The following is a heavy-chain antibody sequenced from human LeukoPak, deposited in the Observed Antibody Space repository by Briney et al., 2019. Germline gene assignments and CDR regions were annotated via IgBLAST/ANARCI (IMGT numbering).Heavy chain of an antibody. CDR1: GLTFRNYG. V-gene: IGHV3-33*01. D-gene: IGHD6-13*01. Sequence: GGSLRLSCTASGLTFRNYGMIWVRKAPGKGLEWVALIYYDGSNKYNADSVKGRFTISRDNPKNTLYLQMNSLRAEDTAVYYCATGRGSRDSIWYYENWGQGTLVTAS. CDR2: IYYDGSNK. CDR3: ATGRGSRDSIWYYEN. J-gene: IGHJ4*02.